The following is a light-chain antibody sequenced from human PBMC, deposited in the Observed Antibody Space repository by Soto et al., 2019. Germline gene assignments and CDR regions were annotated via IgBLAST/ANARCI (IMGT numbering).Light chain of an antibody. CDR2: DVS. V-gene: IGKV3-11*01. CDR1: QSVTSS. Sequence: EIGLTQSPATLSLSPGERATLSCRASQSVTSSLAWFQQKPGQAPRLLIYDVSARATDIPARFSGSGSGTDFTLTISRLEPEDFAVYYCQQRTSWPTFGGGGKAAIK. CDR3: QQRTSWPT. J-gene: IGKJ4*01.